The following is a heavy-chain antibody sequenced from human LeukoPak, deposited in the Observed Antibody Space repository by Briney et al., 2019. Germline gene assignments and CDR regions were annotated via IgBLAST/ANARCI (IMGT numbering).Heavy chain of an antibody. Sequence: SETLSLTCAVYGGSFSGYYWSWIRQPPGKGLEWIGEINHSGSTNYNPSLKSRVTISVDTSKNQFSLKLSSVTAADTAVYYCASSSSWYSEYFRHWGQGTLVTVSS. CDR3: ASSSSWYSEYFRH. J-gene: IGHJ1*01. V-gene: IGHV4-34*01. D-gene: IGHD6-13*01. CDR1: GGSFSGYY. CDR2: INHSGST.